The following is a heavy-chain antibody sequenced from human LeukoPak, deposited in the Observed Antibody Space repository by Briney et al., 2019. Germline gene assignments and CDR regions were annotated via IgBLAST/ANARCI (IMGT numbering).Heavy chain of an antibody. CDR1: GYTFTGYY. Sequence: ASVKVSCKASGYTFTGYYMHWVRQAPGQGLEWMGWINPNSGGTNYAQKFQGRVSMTRDTSISTAYMELSRLSSDDTAVYYCARGLRYYDSSGYYLFFYWGQGTLVTVSS. CDR3: ARGLRYYDSSGYYLFFY. D-gene: IGHD3-22*01. V-gene: IGHV1-2*02. CDR2: INPNSGGT. J-gene: IGHJ4*02.